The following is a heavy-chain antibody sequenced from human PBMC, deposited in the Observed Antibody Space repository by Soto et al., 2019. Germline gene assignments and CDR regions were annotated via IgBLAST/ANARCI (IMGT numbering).Heavy chain of an antibody. V-gene: IGHV4-34*01. CDR3: ARLPRLGYCSSTSCPPGISYYYGMDV. D-gene: IGHD2-2*01. CDR2: INHSGST. CDR1: GGSFSDYY. J-gene: IGHJ6*02. Sequence: PSETLSLTCAVYGGSFSDYYWSWIRQPPGKGLEWIGEINHSGSTNYDPSLKSRVTISVDTSKNQFSLKLSSVTAADTAVYYCARLPRLGYCSSTSCPPGISYYYGMDVWGQGTTVTVSS.